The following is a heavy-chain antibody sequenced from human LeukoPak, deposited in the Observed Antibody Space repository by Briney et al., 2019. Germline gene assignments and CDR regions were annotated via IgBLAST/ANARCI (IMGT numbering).Heavy chain of an antibody. D-gene: IGHD2-2*01. J-gene: IGHJ4*02. Sequence: SETLSLTCAVYGGSFSGYYWSWIRQPPGKGLEWIGEINHSGSTNYNPSLKSRVTISVDTSKNQFSLKLSSVTAADTAVYYCARLGYCSNTSCRGGAPYWGQGTLVTVSS. CDR1: GGSFSGYY. CDR3: ARLGYCSNTSCRGGAPY. CDR2: INHSGST. V-gene: IGHV4-34*01.